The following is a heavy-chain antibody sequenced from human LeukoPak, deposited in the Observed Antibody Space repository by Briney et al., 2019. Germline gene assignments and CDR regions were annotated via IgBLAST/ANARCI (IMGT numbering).Heavy chain of an antibody. CDR2: IHKAGSES. V-gene: IGHV3-7*01. Sequence: GGSLRLSCAASGFTFTDYWMTWVRQVPGKGLELMANIHKAGSESYYVDSVKGRFAISRDNAKNSLYLQLSSLRVDDTAVYYCARVGTWELQRVFEYWGQGTLVTVSS. CDR1: GFTFTDYW. CDR3: ARVGTWELQRVFEY. J-gene: IGHJ4*02. D-gene: IGHD1-26*01.